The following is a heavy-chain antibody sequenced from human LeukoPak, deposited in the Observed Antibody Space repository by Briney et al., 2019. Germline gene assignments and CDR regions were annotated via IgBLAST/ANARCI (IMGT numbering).Heavy chain of an antibody. CDR3: ARETSQKGAHYMDV. D-gene: IGHD3-16*01. J-gene: IGHJ6*03. Sequence: PSETLSLTCTVSGGSISSSSYYWGWIRQPPGKGLEWIGSMYSSGSTYYNPSLKSRVTISVDTSKNQFSLKLSSVTAADTAVYYCARETSQKGAHYMDVWGKGTTVTISS. V-gene: IGHV4-39*07. CDR2: MYSSGST. CDR1: GGSISSSSYY.